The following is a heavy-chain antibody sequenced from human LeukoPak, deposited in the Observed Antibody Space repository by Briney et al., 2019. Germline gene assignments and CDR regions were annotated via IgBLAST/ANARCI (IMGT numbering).Heavy chain of an antibody. J-gene: IGHJ6*03. CDR1: GFTFSSSG. V-gene: IGHV3-30*18. CDR3: AKGHYTDV. Sequence: GRSLRLSCAASGFTFSSSGMHWVRQAPGRGLEWVAVISYDGSHKYYVDSVKGRFTISRDNSKNTLYLQINSLRAEDTAVYYCAKGHYTDVWGKGTTVTVSS. CDR2: ISYDGSHK.